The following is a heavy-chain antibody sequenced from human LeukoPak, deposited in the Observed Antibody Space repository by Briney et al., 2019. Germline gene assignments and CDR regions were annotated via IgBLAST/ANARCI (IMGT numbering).Heavy chain of an antibody. CDR3: ARDGIASSH. V-gene: IGHV3-48*02. CDR1: GFTFSSYS. J-gene: IGHJ4*02. CDR2: ISSSSNTI. D-gene: IGHD2-21*01. Sequence: GGSLRLSCAASGFTFSSYSMNWVRQAPGKGLERGSYISSSSNTIYYADSVKGRFTISRDNTKNTLYLQMNSPREQNTRVCYRARDGIASSHWGQGTLVTVSS.